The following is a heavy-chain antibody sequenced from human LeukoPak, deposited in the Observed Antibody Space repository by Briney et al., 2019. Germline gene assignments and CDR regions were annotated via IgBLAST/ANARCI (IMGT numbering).Heavy chain of an antibody. D-gene: IGHD3-22*01. CDR1: GYSFTSYW. CDR3: ARAGSSTYYHFDY. J-gene: IGHJ4*01. CDR2: IYPGDSDT. V-gene: IGHV5-51*01. Sequence: GESLKISCKGSGYSFTSYWVGWVRQMPGKGLEHMGIIYPGDSDTRYNPSFQGQVTISADKSVSTAYLQWSSLKASDTAMYYCARAGSSTYYHFDYWGRGTLVTVSS.